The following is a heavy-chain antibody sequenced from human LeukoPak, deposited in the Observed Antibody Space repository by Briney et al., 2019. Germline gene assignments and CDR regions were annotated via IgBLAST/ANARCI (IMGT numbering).Heavy chain of an antibody. J-gene: IGHJ3*02. V-gene: IGHV1-69*13. D-gene: IGHD3-22*01. Sequence: GASVKVSCKASGGTFSSYAVTWVRQAPGQGLEWMGGIIPVFGKANYAQKFQGRVTITADESTSTAYMGLSSLRSADTAVYYCAREPRYESSGYAGGLMAFDIWGQGTMVTVSS. CDR3: AREPRYESSGYAGGLMAFDI. CDR2: IIPVFGKA. CDR1: GGTFSSYA.